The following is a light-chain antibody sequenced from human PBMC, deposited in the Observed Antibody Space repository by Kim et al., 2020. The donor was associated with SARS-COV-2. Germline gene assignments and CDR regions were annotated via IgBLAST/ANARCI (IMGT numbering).Light chain of an antibody. CDR2: GKN. Sequence: SSELTQDPAVSVALGQTVRITCQGDSLRSYYATWYQQKPRQAPILVVYGKNNRPSGIPDRFSGSSSGNTASLTITGAQAEDEADYYCNSRDSNDNVVVGG. J-gene: IGLJ2*01. CDR1: SLRSYY. V-gene: IGLV3-19*01. CDR3: NSRDSNDNVV.